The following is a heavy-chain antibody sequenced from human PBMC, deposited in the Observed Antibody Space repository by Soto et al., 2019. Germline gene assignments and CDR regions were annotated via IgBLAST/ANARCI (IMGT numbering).Heavy chain of an antibody. Sequence: QVQLVQSGAEVKKPGASVKVSCKASGYTFTSYDINWVRQATGQGLEWMGWMNPNSGNTGYAQKFQGRVTMTRNTAISTACMNLSSLRSEDTAVYYCARERSAAGTGWFDPWGQGTLVTVSS. D-gene: IGHD6-13*01. V-gene: IGHV1-8*01. CDR3: ARERSAAGTGWFDP. CDR2: MNPNSGNT. J-gene: IGHJ5*02. CDR1: GYTFTSYD.